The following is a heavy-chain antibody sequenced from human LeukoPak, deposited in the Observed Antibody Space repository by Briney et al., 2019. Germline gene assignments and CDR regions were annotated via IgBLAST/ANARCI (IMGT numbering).Heavy chain of an antibody. V-gene: IGHV1-69*05. Sequence: ASVKVSCKASGGTFSSYAISWVRQAPGQGLEWMGGIIPIFGTANYAQKFQERVTITRDMSTSKAYMELSSLRSEDTAVYYCAADTEYQLLFTWRFDPWGQGTLVTVSS. CDR2: IIPIFGTA. J-gene: IGHJ5*02. CDR3: AADTEYQLLFTWRFDP. D-gene: IGHD2-2*01. CDR1: GGTFSSYA.